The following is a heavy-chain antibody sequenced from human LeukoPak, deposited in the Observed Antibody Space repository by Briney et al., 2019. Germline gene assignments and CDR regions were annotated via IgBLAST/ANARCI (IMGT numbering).Heavy chain of an antibody. V-gene: IGHV3-7*01. D-gene: IGHD1-26*01. CDR2: IKQDGSEK. CDR3: ARAPATNEWRGMDY. Sequence: GGSLRLSCAPSGFTFSNYWRGWVRQAPGKGLEWVANIKQDGSEKRYVDPVKGRFTISRDNAKNSLYLQMNSLRAEDTAVYYCARAPATNEWRGMDYWGQGTLVTVSS. J-gene: IGHJ4*02. CDR1: GFTFSNYW.